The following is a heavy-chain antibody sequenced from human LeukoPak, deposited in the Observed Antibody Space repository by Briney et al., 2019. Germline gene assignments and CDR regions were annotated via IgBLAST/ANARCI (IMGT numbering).Heavy chain of an antibody. CDR2: IIPIFGTA. D-gene: IGHD6-13*01. CDR1: GGTFSSYA. Sequence: SVKVSFKASGGTFSSYAISWVRQAPGQGLEWMGGIIPIFGTANYAQKFQGRVTITTDESTSTAYMELSRLRSEDTAVYYCARGGTAAPWWFDPWGQGTLVTVSS. J-gene: IGHJ5*02. CDR3: ARGGTAAPWWFDP. V-gene: IGHV1-69*05.